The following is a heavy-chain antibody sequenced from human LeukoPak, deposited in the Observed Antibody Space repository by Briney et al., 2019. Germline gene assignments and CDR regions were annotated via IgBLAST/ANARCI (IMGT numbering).Heavy chain of an antibody. V-gene: IGHV3-23*01. CDR2: ISGSGGST. D-gene: IGHD3-10*01. Sequence: PGGSLRLSCAASGFTFSSYAMGWVRQAPGKGLEWVSAISGSGGSTYYADSVKGRFTISRGNSKNTLYLQMNSLRAEDTAVYYCAKDPRAGYYFDYWGQGTLVTVSS. J-gene: IGHJ4*02. CDR1: GFTFSSYA. CDR3: AKDPRAGYYFDY.